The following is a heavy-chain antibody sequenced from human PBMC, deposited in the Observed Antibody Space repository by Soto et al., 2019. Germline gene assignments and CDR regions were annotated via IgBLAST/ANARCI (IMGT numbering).Heavy chain of an antibody. CDR2: INHSGST. CDR3: ARGYSGYDLASRAFDY. Sequence: SETLSLTCAVYGGSFSGYYWSWIRQPPGKGLEWIGEINHSGSTNYNPSLKSRVTISVDTSKNQFSLKLSSVTAADTAVYYCARGYSGYDLASRAFDYWGQGTLVTVSS. D-gene: IGHD5-12*01. J-gene: IGHJ4*02. V-gene: IGHV4-34*01. CDR1: GGSFSGYY.